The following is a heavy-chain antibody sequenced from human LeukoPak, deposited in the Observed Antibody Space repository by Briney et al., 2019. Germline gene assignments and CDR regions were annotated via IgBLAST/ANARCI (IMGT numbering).Heavy chain of an antibody. CDR2: INHSGST. J-gene: IGHJ3*02. Sequence: SETLSLTCAVYGGSFSGYYWSWIRQPPGKGLEWIGEINHSGSTNYNPSLMSRVTISVDTSKNQFSLKLSSVTAADTAVYYCARGRRYSYGYDAFDIWGQGTMVTVSS. CDR1: GGSFSGYY. CDR3: ARGRRYSYGYDAFDI. V-gene: IGHV4-34*01. D-gene: IGHD5-18*01.